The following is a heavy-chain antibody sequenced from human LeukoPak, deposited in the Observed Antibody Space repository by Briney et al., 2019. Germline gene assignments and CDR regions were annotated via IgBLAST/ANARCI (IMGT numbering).Heavy chain of an antibody. J-gene: IGHJ5*02. CDR1: GYSFPSYW. D-gene: IGHD6-19*01. Sequence: GESLKISCKGSGYSFPSYWIGWVRQVPGKGLEWMGIIYPGDSDTRYSPSFQGQVTISADKSISTAYLQWSSLKASDTAMYYCARHFIAVAGMSYPFDPWGQGTLVTVSS. V-gene: IGHV5-51*01. CDR3: ARHFIAVAGMSYPFDP. CDR2: IYPGDSDT.